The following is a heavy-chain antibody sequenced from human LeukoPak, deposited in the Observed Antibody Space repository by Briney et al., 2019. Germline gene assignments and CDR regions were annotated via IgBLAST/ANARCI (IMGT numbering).Heavy chain of an antibody. CDR2: IYYSGST. D-gene: IGHD6-13*01. CDR3: ARSRWGSSFSYSSRRSAFDI. CDR1: GGSISSSSYY. Sequence: PSETLSLTCTVSGGSISSSSYYWGWIRQPPGKGLEWIGSIYYSGSTYYNPSLKSRVTISVDTSKNQFSLKLSSVTAADTAVYYCARSRWGSSFSYSSRRSAFDIWGQGTMATVSS. J-gene: IGHJ3*02. V-gene: IGHV4-39*07.